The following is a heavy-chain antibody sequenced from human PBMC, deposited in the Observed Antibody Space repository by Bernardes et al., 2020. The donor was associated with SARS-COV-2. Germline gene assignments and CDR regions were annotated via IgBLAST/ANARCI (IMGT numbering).Heavy chain of an antibody. Sequence: GGSLRLSCAASGFTFSTYAMIWVRQAPGKGLEWVSSISNSGGNTYYADSVKGRFTISRDNSKNTLFLQMNSLRVEDTAVYYCAKVPFSGSGTYYMLLPFDYWGQGTLVTVSS. CDR3: AKVPFSGSGTYYMLLPFDY. CDR1: GFTFSTYA. D-gene: IGHD3-10*01. V-gene: IGHV3-23*01. CDR2: ISNSGGNT. J-gene: IGHJ4*02.